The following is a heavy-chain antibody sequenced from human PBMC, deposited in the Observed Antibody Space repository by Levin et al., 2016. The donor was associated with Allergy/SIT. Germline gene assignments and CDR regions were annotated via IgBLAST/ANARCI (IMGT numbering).Heavy chain of an antibody. D-gene: IGHD6-13*01. CDR3: ARPSSSSWTYDY. CDR2: IYYSGST. Sequence: SETLSLTCTVSGGSISSSSYYWGWIRQPPGKGLEWIGSIYYSGSTYYNPSLKSRVTISVDTSKNQFSLKLSSVTAADTAVYYCARPSSSSWTYDYWGQGILVTVSS. CDR1: GGSISSSSYY. V-gene: IGHV4-39*01. J-gene: IGHJ4*02.